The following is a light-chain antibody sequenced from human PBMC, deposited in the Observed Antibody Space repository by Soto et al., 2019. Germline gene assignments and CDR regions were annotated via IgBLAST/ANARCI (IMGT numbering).Light chain of an antibody. V-gene: IGLV1-47*01. Sequence: QLVLTQPPSLSGTPGQTVTISCIGSRSNIGSAIVHWYQQIPGTAPKHLIYMNNQRPSGVPDRFSGSKSGTSASLVITGLRPEDGADYYCVAWDDNLSSRVFGGGTKLTVL. CDR2: MNN. J-gene: IGLJ3*02. CDR1: RSNIGSAI. CDR3: VAWDDNLSSRV.